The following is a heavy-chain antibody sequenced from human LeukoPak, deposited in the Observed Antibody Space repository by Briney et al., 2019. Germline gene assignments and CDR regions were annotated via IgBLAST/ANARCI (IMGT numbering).Heavy chain of an antibody. CDR3: AKDTGCTKINWFDP. CDR2: IRYDGSNK. J-gene: IGHJ5*02. Sequence: PGGSLRLSCAASGFTFSSYGMHWVRQAPGKGLEWVAFIRYDGSNKYYADSVKGRFTISRDNSKNTLYLQMNSLRAEDTAVYYCAKDTGCTKINWFDPWGQGTLVTVSS. V-gene: IGHV3-30*02. D-gene: IGHD2-2*01. CDR1: GFTFSSYG.